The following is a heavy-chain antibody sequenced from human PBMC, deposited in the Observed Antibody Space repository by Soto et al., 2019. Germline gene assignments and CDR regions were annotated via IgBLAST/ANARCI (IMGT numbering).Heavy chain of an antibody. Sequence: ESGGGLVQPGWSLRLSCAASGFTFSSYDMHWVRQATGKGLEWVAAIGTAGDTYYPGSVKGRFTISRENDKHSLYLQMNSLRDGDTAVYYCASGDMVRGVIGLDVWGQVTTVAVSS. CDR2: IGTAGDT. CDR1: GFTFSSYD. J-gene: IGHJ6*02. D-gene: IGHD3-10*01. V-gene: IGHV3-13*04. CDR3: ASGDMVRGVIGLDV.